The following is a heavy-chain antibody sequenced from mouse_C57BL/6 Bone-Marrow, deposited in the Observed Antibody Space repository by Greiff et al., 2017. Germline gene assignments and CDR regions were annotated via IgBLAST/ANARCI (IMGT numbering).Heavy chain of an antibody. V-gene: IGHV1-50*01. J-gene: IGHJ2*01. Sequence: VQLQQPGAELVKPGASVKLSCKASGYTFTSYWMQWVKQRPGQGLEWIGEIDPSDSYTNYNQKFKGKATLTVDTSSSPAYMQLSSLTSEDSAVYYCASTVSFDYWGQGTTLTVSS. CDR3: ASTVSFDY. CDR1: GYTFTSYW. CDR2: IDPSDSYT.